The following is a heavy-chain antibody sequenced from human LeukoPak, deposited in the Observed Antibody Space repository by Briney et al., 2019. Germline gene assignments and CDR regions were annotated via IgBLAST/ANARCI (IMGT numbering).Heavy chain of an antibody. J-gene: IGHJ4*02. Sequence: PGGSLRLSCAASGFTVSTNYMSWVRQAPGKGLEWVSSISSSSSYIYYADSVKGRFTISRDNAKNSLYLQMNSLRAEDTAVCYCARDLRYGDGYNRGARPGDYWGQGTLVTVSS. V-gene: IGHV3-21*01. CDR3: ARDLRYGDGYNRGARPGDY. CDR1: GFTVSTNY. D-gene: IGHD5-24*01. CDR2: ISSSSSYI.